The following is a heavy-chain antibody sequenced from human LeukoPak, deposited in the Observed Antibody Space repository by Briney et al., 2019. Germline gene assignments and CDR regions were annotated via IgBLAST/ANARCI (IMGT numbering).Heavy chain of an antibody. Sequence: YPGGSLRLSCAASGFTFSSYGMHWVRQAPGKGLEWVAVIWYDGSNKYYADSVKGRFTISRDNSKNTLYLQLNSLRPEDTAVYYCARDQLAYSGYDTLFDYWGQGTLVTVSS. J-gene: IGHJ4*02. CDR2: IWYDGSNK. CDR1: GFTFSSYG. V-gene: IGHV3-33*01. D-gene: IGHD5-12*01. CDR3: ARDQLAYSGYDTLFDY.